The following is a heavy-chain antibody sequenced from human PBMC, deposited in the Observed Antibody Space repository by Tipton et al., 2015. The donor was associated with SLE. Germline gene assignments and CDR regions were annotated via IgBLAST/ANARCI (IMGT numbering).Heavy chain of an antibody. J-gene: IGHJ4*02. CDR1: GFTFSSYA. CDR2: ISSSSSYI. CDR3: AKAPPLGSWPYFDY. Sequence: SLRLSCAASGFTFSSYAMSWVRQAPGKGLEWVSSISSSSSYIYYADSVKGRFTISRDNAKNSLYLQMNSLRAEDTALYYCAKAPPLGSWPYFDYWGQGTLVTVSS. V-gene: IGHV3-21*04. D-gene: IGHD1-26*01.